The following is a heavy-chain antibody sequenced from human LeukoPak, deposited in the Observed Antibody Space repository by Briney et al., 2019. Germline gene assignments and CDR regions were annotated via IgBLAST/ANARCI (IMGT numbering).Heavy chain of an antibody. D-gene: IGHD5-12*01. CDR2: IDHSGST. J-gene: IGHJ4*02. Sequence: SETLSLTCAVYGGSFSGYYWSWIRLPPGNGLEWTGEIDHSGSTNYNPSLKSRVTISVDTSKNQFSLKLSSVTAADTAVYYCARHKPTRISGYDYGDRWGQGTLVTVSS. CDR3: ARHKPTRISGYDYGDR. CDR1: GGSFSGYY. V-gene: IGHV4-34*01.